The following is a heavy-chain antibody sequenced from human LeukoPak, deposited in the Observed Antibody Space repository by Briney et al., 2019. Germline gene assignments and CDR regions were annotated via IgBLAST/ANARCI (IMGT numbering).Heavy chain of an antibody. Sequence: PGGSLRLSCAASGFTFSTYSMNWVRQAPGKGLEWISSISSSSSYTYDADSVKGRLTISRDNAKNSLYLQMNSLRAEDTAVYYCARHAVTRMAQWYSGRDAFDIWGQGTMVTVSS. D-gene: IGHD1-26*01. CDR2: ISSSSSYT. CDR1: GFTFSTYS. J-gene: IGHJ3*02. V-gene: IGHV3-21*01. CDR3: ARHAVTRMAQWYSGRDAFDI.